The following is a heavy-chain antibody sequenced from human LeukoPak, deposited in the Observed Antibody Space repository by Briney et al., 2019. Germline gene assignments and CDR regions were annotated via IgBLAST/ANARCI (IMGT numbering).Heavy chain of an antibody. CDR3: AKDESETNYYGSGSPVDY. CDR2: ISYDGSNK. D-gene: IGHD3-10*01. CDR1: GFIFSTYG. Sequence: GGSLRLSCAASGFIFSTYGMHWVRQAPGKGLEWVAVISYDGSNKYYADSVKGRFTISRDNSKNTLYLQMNSLRAEDTAVYYCAKDESETNYYGSGSPVDYWGQGTLVTVSS. V-gene: IGHV3-30*18. J-gene: IGHJ4*02.